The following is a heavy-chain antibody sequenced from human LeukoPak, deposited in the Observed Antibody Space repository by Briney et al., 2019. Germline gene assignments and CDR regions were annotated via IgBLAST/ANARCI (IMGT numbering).Heavy chain of an antibody. CDR3: ARLAARPFPFDY. Sequence: SVKVSCKASGGTFSSYAISWVRQAPGQGLEWMGGIIPIFGTANYAQKFQGRVTITADESTSTAYMELSSLRSEDTAVYYCARLAARPFPFDYWGQGTLVTVSS. D-gene: IGHD6-6*01. J-gene: IGHJ4*02. CDR1: GGTFSSYA. V-gene: IGHV1-69*13. CDR2: IIPIFGTA.